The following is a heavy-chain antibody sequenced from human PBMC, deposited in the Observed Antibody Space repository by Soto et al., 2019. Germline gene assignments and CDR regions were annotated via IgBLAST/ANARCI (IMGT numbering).Heavy chain of an antibody. D-gene: IGHD4-4*01. Sequence: GGSLRLSCAASGFTFSSYGMHWVRQAPGKGLEWVAVIWYDGSNKYYADSVKGRFTISRDNSKNTLYLQMNSLRAEDTAVYYCARDQFNSDSISSGFVYWGQGTLVTVSS. J-gene: IGHJ4*02. CDR3: ARDQFNSDSISSGFVY. CDR1: GFTFSSYG. V-gene: IGHV3-33*01. CDR2: IWYDGSNK.